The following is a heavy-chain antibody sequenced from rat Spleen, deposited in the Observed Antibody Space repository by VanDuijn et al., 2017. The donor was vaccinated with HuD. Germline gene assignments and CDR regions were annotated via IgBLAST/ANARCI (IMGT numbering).Heavy chain of an antibody. CDR3: ARGKDWFAY. CDR1: GFPFSNYD. J-gene: IGHJ3*01. V-gene: IGHV5-25*01. CDR2: ISYDGSST. Sequence: EVQLVESGGGLVQPGRSMKLSCAASGFPFSNYDMAWVRQAPTKGLEWVASISYDGSSTYYRDSVKGRFTISRDNAKSTLYLQMDSLRSEDTATYYCARGKDWFAYWGQGTLVTVSS.